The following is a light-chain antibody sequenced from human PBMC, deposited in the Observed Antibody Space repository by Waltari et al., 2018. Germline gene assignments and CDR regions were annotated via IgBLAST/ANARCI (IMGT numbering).Light chain of an antibody. CDR1: QSLRIY. Sequence: EIVLTQSPGTLSLSPGERATLSCRASQSLRIYLAWYQQKPGQAPRLLIYHASTRATGIPDRFSASGSGTDFSLTISRLEPEVFAVYYCQHYESLPVTFGQGTKVEIK. V-gene: IGKV3-20*01. CDR2: HAS. CDR3: QHYESLPVT. J-gene: IGKJ1*01.